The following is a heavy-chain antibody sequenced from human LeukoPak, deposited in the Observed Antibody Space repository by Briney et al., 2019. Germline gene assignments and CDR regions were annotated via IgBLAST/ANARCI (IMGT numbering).Heavy chain of an antibody. J-gene: IGHJ6*02. V-gene: IGHV3-43*02. D-gene: IGHD3-10*01. Sequence: GGPLRLSCAASRFIFDDYAMHWFRQAPGKGLEWVSLISGDGGSTYYADSVKGRFTISRDNTKNTLFLQLNSLITEHTAMYYGPKDRSDMGRGVPAYYYFYAMDVWGQRTKVTLSS. CDR1: RFIFDDYA. CDR3: PKDRSDMGRGVPAYYYFYAMDV. CDR2: ISGDGGST.